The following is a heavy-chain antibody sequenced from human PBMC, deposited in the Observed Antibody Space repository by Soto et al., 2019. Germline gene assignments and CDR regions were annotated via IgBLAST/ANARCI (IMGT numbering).Heavy chain of an antibody. D-gene: IGHD2-15*01. CDR1: GGSISSDDYY. J-gene: IGHJ4*02. CDR2: IYYTGRT. V-gene: IGHV4-30-4*01. Sequence: TLSLTCTVSGGSISSDDYYWTWIRQPPGEGLEWIGYIYYTGRTSSTPSLESRITISIDTSKNQFSLNLNSVSAADTAVYYCAREGSSSPEYFDFWGPGTLVTVSS. CDR3: AREGSSSPEYFDF.